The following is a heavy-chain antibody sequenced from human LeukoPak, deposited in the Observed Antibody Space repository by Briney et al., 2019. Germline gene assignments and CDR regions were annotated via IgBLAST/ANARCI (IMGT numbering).Heavy chain of an antibody. D-gene: IGHD2-2*01. CDR2: IHHSGSI. Sequence: PSETLSLTCAVSAYSINGLNYWGWIRQPQGKGLEWIGSIHHSGSIDYNPSLKSRVTISIDTSKKQFSLKLTYVTAADTAVYYCARLGYCSSTSCYPDLWGQGSLVTVSS. J-gene: IGHJ5*02. CDR3: ARLGYCSSTSCYPDL. CDR1: AYSINGLNY. V-gene: IGHV4-38-2*01.